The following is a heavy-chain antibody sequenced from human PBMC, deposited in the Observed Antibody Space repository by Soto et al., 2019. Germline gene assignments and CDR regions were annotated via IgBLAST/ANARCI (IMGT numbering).Heavy chain of an antibody. CDR3: ARDKEFDY. J-gene: IGHJ4*02. V-gene: IGHV4-61*08. CDR2: IYYSGGT. Sequence: SETLSLTCTVSGGSISSGGYYWSWIRQHPGKGLEWIGYIYYSGGTNYNPSLKSRVTISVDTSKNQFSLKLSSVTAADTAVYYCARDKEFDYWGQGTLVTVSS. CDR1: GGSISSGGYY.